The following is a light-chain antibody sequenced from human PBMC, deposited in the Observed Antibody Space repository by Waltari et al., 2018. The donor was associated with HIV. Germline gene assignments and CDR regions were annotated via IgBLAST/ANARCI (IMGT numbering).Light chain of an antibody. CDR3: MQALQKGFT. Sequence: DIVMTQSPFSLPVIPGEPASISCRSSQSLLHSNGYNYLDWYLQKPGQSPHLLIYLGSHRASGVPDRFSGSGSGTDFTLKISRVEAEDVGVYYCMQALQKGFTFGPGTKVDIK. V-gene: IGKV2-28*01. CDR1: QSLLHSNGYNY. CDR2: LGS. J-gene: IGKJ3*01.